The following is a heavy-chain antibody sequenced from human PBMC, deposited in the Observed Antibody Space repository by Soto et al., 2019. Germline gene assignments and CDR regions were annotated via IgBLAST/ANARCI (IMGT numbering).Heavy chain of an antibody. D-gene: IGHD3-22*01. V-gene: IGHV4-4*02. Sequence: SETLSLTCAVSGGSISSSNWWSWVRQPPGKGLEWIGEIYHSGSTNYNPSLKSRVTISVDKSKNQFSLKLSSVTAADTAVYYCARESPYYYDSSGFLGYWGRGTLVTVSS. CDR2: IYHSGST. J-gene: IGHJ4*02. CDR1: GGSISSSNW. CDR3: ARESPYYYDSSGFLGY.